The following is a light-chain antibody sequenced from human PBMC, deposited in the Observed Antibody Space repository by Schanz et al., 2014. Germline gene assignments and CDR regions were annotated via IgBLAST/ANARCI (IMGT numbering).Light chain of an antibody. CDR3: SAYIRTITSVV. CDR1: SSDVGGYKY. CDR2: EVN. V-gene: IGLV2-8*01. J-gene: IGLJ2*01. Sequence: QSALTQPPSASGSPGQSVTISCTGTSSDVGGYKYVSWYQQHPGKAPKLMIYEVNKRPSGVPDRFSGSKSGNTASLTVSGLQADDEADYYCSAYIRTITSVVFGGGTKLTVL.